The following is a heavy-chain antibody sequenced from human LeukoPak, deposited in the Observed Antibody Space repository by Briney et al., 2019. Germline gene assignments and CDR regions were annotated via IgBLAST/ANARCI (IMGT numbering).Heavy chain of an antibody. V-gene: IGHV4-39*02. CDR3: ARDGYLAVDY. Sequence: SETLSLTCTVSGDSISSRSYYWGWIRQPPGKGLEWIGSIYYSGSTYYNPSLKSRVTISVNTSKNQFSLKLSSVTAADTAVYYCARDGYLAVDYWGQGTLLTVSS. D-gene: IGHD2-2*03. J-gene: IGHJ4*02. CDR2: IYYSGST. CDR1: GDSISSRSYY.